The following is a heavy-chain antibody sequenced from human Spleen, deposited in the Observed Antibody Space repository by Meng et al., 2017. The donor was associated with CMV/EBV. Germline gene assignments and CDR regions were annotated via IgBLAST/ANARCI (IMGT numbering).Heavy chain of an antibody. CDR2: ISYDGSNK. Sequence: GESLKISCAASGFTFSGYSMHWVRQATGKGLEWVAFISYDGSNKYYADSVKGRFTISRDNSKNTLYLQMNSLRAEDTAVYYCAKSDWDAFDIWGQGTMVTVSS. J-gene: IGHJ3*02. D-gene: IGHD2-21*01. V-gene: IGHV3-30*04. CDR1: GFTFSGYS. CDR3: AKSDWDAFDI.